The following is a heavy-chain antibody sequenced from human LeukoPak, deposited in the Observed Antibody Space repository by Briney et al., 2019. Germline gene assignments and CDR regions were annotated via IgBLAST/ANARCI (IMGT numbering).Heavy chain of an antibody. CDR2: IYYSGST. J-gene: IGHJ4*02. V-gene: IGHV4-59*01. CDR3: ARGVGAPAQFEY. Sequence: SETLSLTCTVSGGSISSYYWSWIRQPPGKGLEWIGYIYYSGSTNYNPSLKSRVTISVDTSKNQFSLKLSSVTAADTAVYYCARGVGAPAQFEYWGQGTLVTVSS. D-gene: IGHD1-26*01. CDR1: GGSISSYY.